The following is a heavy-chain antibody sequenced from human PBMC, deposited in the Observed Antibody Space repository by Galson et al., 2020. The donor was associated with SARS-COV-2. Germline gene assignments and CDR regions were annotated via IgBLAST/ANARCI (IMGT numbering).Heavy chain of an antibody. J-gene: IGHJ6*02. Sequence: ASETLSLTCTVSGGPISSGGYYWSWIRQHPGKGLEWTGYIYYSGSTYYNPSIKSRVTITVDTSKNQFSLKLSSVTAAYTAVYYFASEFFFTNPVAVRARVNDYYYYYGMDVWGQGTTVTVSS. V-gene: IGHV4-31*03. CDR1: GGPISSGGYY. CDR2: IYYSGST. CDR3: ASEFFFTNPVAVRARVNDYYYYYGMDV. D-gene: IGHD6-19*01.